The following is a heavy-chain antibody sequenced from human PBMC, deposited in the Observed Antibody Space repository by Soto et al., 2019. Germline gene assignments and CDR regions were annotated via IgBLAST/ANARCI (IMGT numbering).Heavy chain of an antibody. D-gene: IGHD1-26*01. Sequence: ASVKVSCKASGYTFTTYSISWVRQAPGQGLEWMGWISAYNGNTNYAQKLQGRLTMTTDTSTSTAYMELRSLRSDDTAVYYCARGRIVGATRWFDPWGQGTLVTVSS. J-gene: IGHJ5*02. V-gene: IGHV1-18*04. CDR3: ARGRIVGATRWFDP. CDR2: ISAYNGNT. CDR1: GYTFTTYS.